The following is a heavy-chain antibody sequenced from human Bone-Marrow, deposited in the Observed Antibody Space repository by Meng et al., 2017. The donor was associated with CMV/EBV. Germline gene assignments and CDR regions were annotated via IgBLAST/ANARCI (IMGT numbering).Heavy chain of an antibody. Sequence: GQSLKISCAASGFTFSSYSMNWVRQAPGKGLEWVSSISSSSSYINYADSVKGRFTISRDSAKNSAYLQMNSLRVEDTAVYYCARDQAAAGHWGQGTLVTVSS. CDR2: ISSSSSYI. CDR3: ARDQAAAGH. D-gene: IGHD6-13*01. CDR1: GFTFSSYS. J-gene: IGHJ4*02. V-gene: IGHV3-21*01.